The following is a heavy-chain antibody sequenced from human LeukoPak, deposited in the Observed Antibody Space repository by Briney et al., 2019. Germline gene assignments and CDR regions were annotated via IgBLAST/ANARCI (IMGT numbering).Heavy chain of an antibody. CDR3: ARGNYCSGGSCYDGAFDY. CDR2: SSGYNGNT. D-gene: IGHD2-15*01. J-gene: IGHJ4*02. V-gene: IGHV1-18*01. Sequence: ASVKVSCKASGYTFTSYGISWVRQAPGQGLEWMGWSSGYNGNTNYAQKLQGRVTMTPDTSTSTAYMELRSLRSDDTAVYYCARGNYCSGGSCYDGAFDYWGQGTLVTVSS. CDR1: GYTFTSYG.